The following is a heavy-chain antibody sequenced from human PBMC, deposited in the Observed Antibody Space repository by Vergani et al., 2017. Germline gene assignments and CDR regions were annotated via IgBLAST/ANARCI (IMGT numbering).Heavy chain of an antibody. J-gene: IGHJ6*02. V-gene: IGHV3-23*01. CDR1: GFTFNHYA. CDR3: AKANPRNSGYDYLYYYHAMDV. D-gene: IGHD5-12*01. CDR2: ISGSGGST. Sequence: EVHLLESGGDLVQPGGSLRLSCAASGFTFNHYAMNWVRQAPGKGLEWVSGISGSGGSTYYAGSVKGRFTISRDSSKNTLYLHMNSLSAGDTAGYYCAKANPRNSGYDYLYYYHAMDVWGQGTTVTVSS.